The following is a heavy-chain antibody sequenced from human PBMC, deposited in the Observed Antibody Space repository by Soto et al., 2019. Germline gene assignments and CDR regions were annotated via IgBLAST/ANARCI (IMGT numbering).Heavy chain of an antibody. CDR1: GYTFTSYD. J-gene: IGHJ3*02. Sequence: ASVKVSCKASGYTFTSYDINWVRQATGQGLEWMGWMNPNSGNTGYAQKFQGRVTMTRNTSISTAYMELSSLRSEDTAVYYCASAYSGSYFDAFDIWGQGTMVTVSS. D-gene: IGHD1-26*01. V-gene: IGHV1-8*01. CDR3: ASAYSGSYFDAFDI. CDR2: MNPNSGNT.